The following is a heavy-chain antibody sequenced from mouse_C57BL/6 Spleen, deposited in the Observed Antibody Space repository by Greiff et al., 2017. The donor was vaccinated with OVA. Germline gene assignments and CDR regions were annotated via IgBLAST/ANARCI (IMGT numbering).Heavy chain of an antibody. CDR2: IRLKSDNYAT. V-gene: IGHV6-3*01. CDR3: TTVVGPYYFDY. Sequence: EVQRVESGGGLVQPGGSMKLSCVASGFTFSNYWMNWVRQSPEKGLEWVAQIRLKSDNYATHYAESVKGRFTISRDDSKSSVYLQMNNLRAEDTGIYYCTTVVGPYYFDYWGQGTTLTVSS. D-gene: IGHD1-1*01. J-gene: IGHJ2*01. CDR1: GFTFSNYW.